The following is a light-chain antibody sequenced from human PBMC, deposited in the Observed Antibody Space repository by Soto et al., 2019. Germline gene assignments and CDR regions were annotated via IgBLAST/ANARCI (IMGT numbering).Light chain of an antibody. CDR1: SSNIGSNA. V-gene: IGLV1-47*02. J-gene: IGLJ1*01. CDR2: SND. Sequence: QSVLTQSPSASGTPGQKMTISCSGSSSNIGSNAVYWYQQVPGSAPRLLMHSNDQRPSGVPDRFSGSRSGTSASLAVSGLRSEDEADYYCAAWDDSLGGYVFGPGTSSPS. CDR3: AAWDDSLGGYV.